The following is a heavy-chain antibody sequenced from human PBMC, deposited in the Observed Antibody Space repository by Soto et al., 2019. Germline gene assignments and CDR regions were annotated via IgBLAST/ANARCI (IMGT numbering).Heavy chain of an antibody. Sequence: SVKVSCKASGGTFSSYAISCVLQAPVQGLEWMGGIIPIFGTANYAQKFQGRVTITADESTSTAYMELSSLRSEDTAVYYCARDYYGSGEKRFDYWGQGTLVTVSS. CDR2: IIPIFGTA. V-gene: IGHV1-69*13. J-gene: IGHJ4*02. D-gene: IGHD3-10*01. CDR1: GGTFSSYA. CDR3: ARDYYGSGEKRFDY.